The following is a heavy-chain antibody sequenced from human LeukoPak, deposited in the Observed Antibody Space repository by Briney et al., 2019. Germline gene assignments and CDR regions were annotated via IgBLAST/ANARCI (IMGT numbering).Heavy chain of an antibody. V-gene: IGHV3-66*01. D-gene: IGHD2-15*01. J-gene: IGHJ5*02. CDR1: GFTVSSNY. Sequence: PGGSLRLSCAASGFTVSSNYMSWVRQAPGKGLEWVSVIYSGGSTYYADSVKGRFTISRDNSKNMLYLQMNSLRAEDTAVYYCARDAVVVVAARDNWFDPWGQGTLVTVSS. CDR3: ARDAVVVVAARDNWFDP. CDR2: IYSGGST.